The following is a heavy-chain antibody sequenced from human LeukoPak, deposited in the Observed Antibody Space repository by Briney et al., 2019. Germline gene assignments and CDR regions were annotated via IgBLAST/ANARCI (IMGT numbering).Heavy chain of an antibody. CDR3: ARDTHDILTGENNYYYYMDV. CDR1: GGSISSSSYY. CDR2: IYYSGST. V-gene: IGHV4-39*07. Sequence: SETLSLTCTVSGGSISSSSYYWGWIRQPPGKGLEWIGSIYYSGSTYYNPSLKSRVTISVDTSKNQFSLKLSSVTAADTAVYYCARDTHDILTGENNYYYYMDVWGKGTTVTVSS. J-gene: IGHJ6*03. D-gene: IGHD3-9*01.